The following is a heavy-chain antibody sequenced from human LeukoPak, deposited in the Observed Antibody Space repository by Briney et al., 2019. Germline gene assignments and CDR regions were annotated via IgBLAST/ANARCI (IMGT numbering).Heavy chain of an antibody. Sequence: SETLSLTCAVYGWSFNDYYWNWIRQPPGKGLEWIGEINARGDTNFNPSLKSRVTISVDTSKSQFSLRLTSMIAADTAVYYCARGQVPAARGYNWFDPWGQGTLVTVSS. CDR2: INARGDT. V-gene: IGHV4-34*01. CDR1: GWSFNDYY. CDR3: ARGQVPAARGYNWFDP. J-gene: IGHJ5*02. D-gene: IGHD2-2*01.